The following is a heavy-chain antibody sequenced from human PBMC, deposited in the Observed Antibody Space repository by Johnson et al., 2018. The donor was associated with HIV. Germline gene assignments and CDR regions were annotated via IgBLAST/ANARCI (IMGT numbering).Heavy chain of an antibody. CDR1: GFTFSSYG. D-gene: IGHD1-26*01. CDR3: AKESKWESRTPHAFDM. CDR2: TWYDASYK. J-gene: IGHJ3*02. V-gene: IGHV3-33*06. Sequence: QVQLVESGGGVVQPGGSLRLSCAASGFTFSSYGIHWVRQAPGKGLEWVAVTWYDASYKYCTDSVKGRFTMSRDNSKNTLCLQMNSLRAEDTAVYYCAKESKWESRTPHAFDMWGQGTMVTVSS.